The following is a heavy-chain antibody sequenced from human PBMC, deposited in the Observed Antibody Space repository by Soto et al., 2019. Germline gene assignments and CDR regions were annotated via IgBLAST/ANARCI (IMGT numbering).Heavy chain of an antibody. CDR2: IIPILGIA. CDR1: GGTFSSYT. J-gene: IGHJ6*02. V-gene: IGHV1-69*02. D-gene: IGHD2-2*01. Sequence: SVKVSCKASGGTFSSYTISWVRQAPGQGLEWMGRIIPILGIANYAQKFQGRVTITADKSTSTAYMELSSLRSEDTAVYYCARVRSTVPAAVYYYYGMDVWGQGTTVTVSS. CDR3: ARVRSTVPAAVYYYYGMDV.